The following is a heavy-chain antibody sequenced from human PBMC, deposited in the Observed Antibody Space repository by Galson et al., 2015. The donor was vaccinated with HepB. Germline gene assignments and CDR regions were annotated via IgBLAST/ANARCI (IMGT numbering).Heavy chain of an antibody. D-gene: IGHD2-21*01. V-gene: IGHV3-48*01. J-gene: IGHJ6*02. CDR2: ICPWGAK. Sequence: SLRLSCAASGFSFMSHSMNWVRHSPGKGLEWLADICPWGAKYYADSARGRFTISRDNAKKSMYLHMSSLRVEDTAVYYCARNPASYDYYNMDVWGQGTTVTVSS. CDR3: ARNPASYDYYNMDV. CDR1: GFSFMSHS.